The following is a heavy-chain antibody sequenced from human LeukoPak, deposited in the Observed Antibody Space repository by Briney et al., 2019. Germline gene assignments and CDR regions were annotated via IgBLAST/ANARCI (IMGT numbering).Heavy chain of an antibody. J-gene: IGHJ5*02. V-gene: IGHV4-4*07. CDR1: GGSISDYY. D-gene: IGHD5-12*01. CDR2: MYSSGSP. Sequence: PSETPSLTCNVSGGSISDYYWHWIRQPAGKGLEWIGFMYSSGSPYYNPSLRSRVTLSVDTSKNQFFLKLKSVTAADTAVYYCARDMVAMRPNKWFDPWGQGTLVTVSS. CDR3: ARDMVAMRPNKWFDP.